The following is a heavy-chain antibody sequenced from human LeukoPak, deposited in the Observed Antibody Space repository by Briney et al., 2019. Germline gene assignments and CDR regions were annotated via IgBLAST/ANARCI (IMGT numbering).Heavy chain of an antibody. Sequence: GGSLRLSCAASGFTFSSYAMSWVRQAPGKGLEWVSAISGSGSSTYYADSVKGRFTISRDNSKNTLYLQMNSLRAVDTAVYYCAKVVYSSGWYGYFQHWGQGTLVTVSS. V-gene: IGHV3-23*01. CDR3: AKVVYSSGWYGYFQH. CDR1: GFTFSSYA. D-gene: IGHD6-19*01. CDR2: ISGSGSST. J-gene: IGHJ1*01.